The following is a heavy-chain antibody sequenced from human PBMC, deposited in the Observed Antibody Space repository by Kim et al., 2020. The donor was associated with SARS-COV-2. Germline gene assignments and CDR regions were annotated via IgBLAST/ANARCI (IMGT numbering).Heavy chain of an antibody. D-gene: IGHD3-3*01. CDR3: ARDGNDFWSGYFTNSGAFDI. J-gene: IGHJ3*02. V-gene: IGHV3-33*01. CDR1: GFTFSSYG. Sequence: GGSLRLSCAASGFTFSSYGMHWVRQAPGKGLEWVAVIWYDGSNKYYADSVKGRFTISRDNSKNTLYLQMNSLRAEDTAVYYCARDGNDFWSGYFTNSGAFDIWGQGTMVTVSS. CDR2: IWYDGSNK.